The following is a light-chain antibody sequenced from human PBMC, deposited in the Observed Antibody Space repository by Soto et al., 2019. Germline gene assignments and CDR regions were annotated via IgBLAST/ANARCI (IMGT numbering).Light chain of an antibody. Sequence: QSALTQPASVSGSPGQSITISCTGTSSDVGSYNLVSWYQQHPGKAPKLMIYEGSKRPSGVSNRFSGSKSGNTASLTISWLQAEDEADYSCCSYAGSSTFVVFGGGTKLTVL. CDR1: SSDVGSYNL. V-gene: IGLV2-23*03. CDR3: CSYAGSSTFVV. J-gene: IGLJ2*01. CDR2: EGS.